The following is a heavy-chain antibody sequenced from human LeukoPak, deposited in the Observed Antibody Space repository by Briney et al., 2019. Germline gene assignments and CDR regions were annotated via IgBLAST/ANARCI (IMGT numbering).Heavy chain of an antibody. CDR2: TSYRSKWYN. V-gene: IGHV6-1*01. CDR3: ARNLGYCSGGSCFSAFDY. CDR1: GGSVSNNNAA. D-gene: IGHD2-15*01. Sequence: SQTLSLTCAISGGSVSNNNAAWNWIRQSPSRGLEWLGRTSYRSKWYNDYAVSVKSRITINPDTSKNQFSLQLSSVTPEDTAVYYCARNLGYCSGGSCFSAFDYWGQGTLVTVSS. J-gene: IGHJ4*02.